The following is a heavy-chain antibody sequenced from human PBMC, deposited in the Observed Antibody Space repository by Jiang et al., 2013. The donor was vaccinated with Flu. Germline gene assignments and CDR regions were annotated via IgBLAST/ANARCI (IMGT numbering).Heavy chain of an antibody. CDR1: GFTFDDYA. V-gene: IGHV3-9*01. CDR2: ISWNSGSI. CDR3: AKGKVWGPLRY. D-gene: IGHD7-27*01. Sequence: GLVQPGRSLRLSCAASGFTFDDYAMHWVRQAPGKGLEWVSGISWNSGSIGYADSVKGRFTISRDNAKNSLYLQMNSLRAEDTALYYCAKGKVWGPLRYWGQGTLVTVSS. J-gene: IGHJ4*02.